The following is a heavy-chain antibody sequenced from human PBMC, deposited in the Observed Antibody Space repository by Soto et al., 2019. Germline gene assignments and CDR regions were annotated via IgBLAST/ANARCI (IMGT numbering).Heavy chain of an antibody. D-gene: IGHD3-22*01. V-gene: IGHV3-53*02. J-gene: IGHJ5*02. Sequence: EVQLVETGGGLIQPGGSLRLSGAASGFIVSRNYMYWVRQAPGKGLEWVSVIDGGGYTYYADSVKGRFTISRDNSKNTLHLHMNSLRAEDSAVYYCARGGGSDYVTPPRRNWFDPWGQGTLVTVSS. CDR1: GFIVSRNY. CDR2: IDGGGYT. CDR3: ARGGGSDYVTPPRRNWFDP.